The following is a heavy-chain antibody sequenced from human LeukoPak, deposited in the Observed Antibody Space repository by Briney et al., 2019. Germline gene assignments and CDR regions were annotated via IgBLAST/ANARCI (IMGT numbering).Heavy chain of an antibody. CDR2: INPNSGGT. CDR1: GYTFTGYY. J-gene: IGHJ5*02. CDR3: ARDCWQWLVGEAWFDP. D-gene: IGHD6-19*01. Sequence: ASVKVSCKASGYTFTGYYMHWVRQAPGQGLEWMGWINPNSGGTNYAQKFQGRVTMTRDTSISTAYMELSRLRSDDTAVYYCARDCWQWLVGEAWFDPWGQGTLVTVSS. V-gene: IGHV1-2*02.